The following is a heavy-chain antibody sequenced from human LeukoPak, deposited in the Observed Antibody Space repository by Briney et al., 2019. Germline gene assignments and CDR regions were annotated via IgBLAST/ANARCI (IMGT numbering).Heavy chain of an antibody. CDR3: GTPPDRLLWFGEPPVY. Sequence: GASVKVSCKASGYTFTRYAMRWVRQAPGQRLEWMGWINAGNGNTKYSQKFQGRVTFTRDTSASTAYMELSSLRSEDTAVYYCGTPPDRLLWFGEPPVYWGQGTLVTVSS. V-gene: IGHV1-3*01. J-gene: IGHJ4*02. CDR1: GYTFTRYA. CDR2: INAGNGNT. D-gene: IGHD3-10*01.